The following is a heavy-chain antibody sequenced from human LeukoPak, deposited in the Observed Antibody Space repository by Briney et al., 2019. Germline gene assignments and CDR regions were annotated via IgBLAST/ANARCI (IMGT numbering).Heavy chain of an antibody. CDR1: GGSFSGYY. D-gene: IGHD2/OR15-2a*01. J-gene: IGHJ4*02. Sequence: SETLSLTCAVYGGSFSGYYWSWLRQPPGKGVEWMGEINHSGSTNYNPSLTSRVTISVDTSKNQFSLKLSSVTAADTAMYYCAEVSRSTRLVAYWGQGTLVTVSS. CDR3: AEVSRSTRLVAY. CDR2: INHSGST. V-gene: IGHV4-34*01.